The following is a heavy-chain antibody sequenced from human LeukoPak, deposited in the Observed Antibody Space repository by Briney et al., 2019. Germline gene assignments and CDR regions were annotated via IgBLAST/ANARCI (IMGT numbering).Heavy chain of an antibody. V-gene: IGHV4-59*01. CDR2: IDYRGST. CDR1: NDSISNYY. J-gene: IGHJ3*02. CDR3: ARSRSGYGYEHGAFEI. D-gene: IGHD5-12*01. Sequence: SETLSLTCTVSNDSISNYYWSWIRQPPGKGLEWIAYIDYRGSTTNNPSLRSRITISVDTSRNQFSLKLRSVTAADTAVYYCARSRSGYGYEHGAFEIWGQGTMVTVSS.